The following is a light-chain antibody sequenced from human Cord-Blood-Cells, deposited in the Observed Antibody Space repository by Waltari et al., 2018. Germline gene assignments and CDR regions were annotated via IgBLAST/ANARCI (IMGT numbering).Light chain of an antibody. J-gene: IGLJ1*01. V-gene: IGLV2-14*01. CDR2: DVS. CDR3: SSYTSSSTYV. Sequence: QSPLTHPPSVPGSPGQSIPISCTGTSIDVGGYNFVCWYQQHPGKAPKLMIYDVSNRPSGVSNRFAGSKSGNTASLTISGLQAEDEADYYCSSYTSSSTYVFGTGTKVTVL. CDR1: SIDVGGYNF.